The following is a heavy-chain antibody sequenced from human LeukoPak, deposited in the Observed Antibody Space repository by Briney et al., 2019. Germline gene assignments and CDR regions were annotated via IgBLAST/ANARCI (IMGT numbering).Heavy chain of an antibody. CDR3: AKDPYYYYASPESWFDP. D-gene: IGHD3-10*01. Sequence: PGGSLRLSCAASGFTFSSYAMSWVRQAPGKGLEWVSAISGSGGSTYCADSVKGRFTISRDNSKNTLYLQMNSLRAEDTAVYYCAKDPYYYYASPESWFDPWGQGTLVTVSS. CDR2: ISGSGGST. CDR1: GFTFSSYA. J-gene: IGHJ5*02. V-gene: IGHV3-23*01.